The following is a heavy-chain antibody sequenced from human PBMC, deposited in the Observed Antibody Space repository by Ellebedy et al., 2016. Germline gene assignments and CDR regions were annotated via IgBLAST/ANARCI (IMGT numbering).Heavy chain of an antibody. D-gene: IGHD1/OR15-1a*01. CDR1: GFTFNTFW. V-gene: IGHV3-7*03. CDR2: INADGSLK. CDR3: ARDNNRKEDY. J-gene: IGHJ4*02. Sequence: GGSLRLSCSVSGFTFNTFWMTWVRQAPGKGLEWVANINADGSLKNYADSVKGRFPISRDNAKNSLYLQMNSLRVEDTAVYYCARDNNRKEDYWGQGTLVTVSS.